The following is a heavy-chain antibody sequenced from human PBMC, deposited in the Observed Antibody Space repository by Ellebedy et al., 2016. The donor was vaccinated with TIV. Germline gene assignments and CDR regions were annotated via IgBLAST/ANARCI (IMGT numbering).Heavy chain of an antibody. D-gene: IGHD6-13*01. CDR3: ARGTYGQQLVRD. Sequence: SVKVSXXASGGTFSSYAISWVRQAPGQGLEWMGGIIPIFGTANYAQKFQGRVTITADESTSTAYMELSSLRSEDTAVYYCARGTYGQQLVRDWGQGTLVTVSS. CDR1: GGTFSSYA. CDR2: IIPIFGTA. V-gene: IGHV1-69*13. J-gene: IGHJ4*02.